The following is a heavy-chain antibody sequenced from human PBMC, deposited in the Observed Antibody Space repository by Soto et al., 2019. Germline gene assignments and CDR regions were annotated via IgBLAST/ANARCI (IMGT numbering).Heavy chain of an antibody. CDR1: GGTINSSY. Sequence: SETLALTRTVSGGTINSSYWGGIRKPKGKGLDWIGYIYYTEKTNYNPSLKSRVTISVDTSKNQFSLKLRSVTAADTGVYFCARARFQLLHPDYYGMDVWGQGTAVTVSS. CDR2: IYYTEKT. D-gene: IGHD2-15*01. CDR3: ARARFQLLHPDYYGMDV. J-gene: IGHJ6*02. V-gene: IGHV4-59*01.